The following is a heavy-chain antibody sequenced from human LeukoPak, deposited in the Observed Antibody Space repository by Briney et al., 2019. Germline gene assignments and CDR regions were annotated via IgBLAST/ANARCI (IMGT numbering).Heavy chain of an antibody. D-gene: IGHD3-22*01. CDR3: ARAQYYYDSSGFDY. Sequence: GGSQRLSCAASGFTFSSYSMNWVRQAPGKGLEWVSSISSSSSYIYYADSVKGRFTISRDNAKNSLYLQMNSLRAEDTAVYYCARAQYYYDSSGFDYWGQGTLVTVSS. CDR2: ISSSSSYI. J-gene: IGHJ4*02. CDR1: GFTFSSYS. V-gene: IGHV3-21*01.